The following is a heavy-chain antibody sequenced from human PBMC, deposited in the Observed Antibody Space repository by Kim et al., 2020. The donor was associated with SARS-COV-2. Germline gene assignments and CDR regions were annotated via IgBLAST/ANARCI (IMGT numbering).Heavy chain of an antibody. CDR3: SRTYYYGSGSYKRRDYYYYYMCV. Sequence: GGSLRLSCAASGFTFSNAWMSWVRQAPGKGLEWVGRIKSKTDGGTTDYAAPVKGRFTISRDDSKNKLYLQMNSLKTEDTAVYYCSRTYYYGSGSYKRRDYYYYYMCVWGKGTTVTVSS. CDR1: GFTFSNAW. J-gene: IGHJ6*03. V-gene: IGHV3-15*01. CDR2: IKSKTDGGTT. D-gene: IGHD3-10*01.